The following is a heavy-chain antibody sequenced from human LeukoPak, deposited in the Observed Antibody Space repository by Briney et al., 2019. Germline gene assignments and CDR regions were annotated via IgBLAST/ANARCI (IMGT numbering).Heavy chain of an antibody. CDR3: ARWSGTVVTAGFVDY. Sequence: GESLKISCKGFGYSFTSYWIGWVRQMPGKGLEGMGIIYPGDSDTRYSPSFQGQVTISADKSISTAYLQWSSLKASDTAMYYCARWSGTVVTAGFVDYWGQGTLVTVSP. J-gene: IGHJ4*02. V-gene: IGHV5-51*01. D-gene: IGHD4-23*01. CDR1: GYSFTSYW. CDR2: IYPGDSDT.